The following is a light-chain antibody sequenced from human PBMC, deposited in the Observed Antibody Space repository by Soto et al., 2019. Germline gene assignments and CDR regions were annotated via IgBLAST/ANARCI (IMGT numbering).Light chain of an antibody. V-gene: IGKV3-20*01. CDR1: QSVRNNY. CDR2: GAS. Sequence: ETMLTQSPGTLSLSPGERATLSFRASQSVRNNYLAWYQQKPGQAPRLLISGASSRAAGIPDRFSGSGSGTDFTLTISRLEPEDFAMYYCQQYGSSPRTFGQGTKVDIK. CDR3: QQYGSSPRT. J-gene: IGKJ1*01.